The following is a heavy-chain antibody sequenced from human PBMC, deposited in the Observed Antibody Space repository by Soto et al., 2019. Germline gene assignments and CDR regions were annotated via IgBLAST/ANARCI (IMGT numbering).Heavy chain of an antibody. CDR2: IYPGDSDT. V-gene: IGHV5-51*01. CDR1: GYSFTSYW. Sequence: GESLKISCTGSGYSFTSYWSGWVRQMPGKGLEWMGIIYPGDSDTRYSPSFQGQVTISADKSISTAYLQWSSLKASDTAMYYCARTGTAMARGLYGMDVWGQGTTVTVSS. CDR3: ARTGTAMARGLYGMDV. D-gene: IGHD5-18*01. J-gene: IGHJ6*02.